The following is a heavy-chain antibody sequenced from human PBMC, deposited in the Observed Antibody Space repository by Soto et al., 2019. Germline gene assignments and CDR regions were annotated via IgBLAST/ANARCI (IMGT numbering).Heavy chain of an antibody. CDR2: ISGDGSST. Sequence: LRLSCAASDFTFRSYWMHWVRQSPGKGLVWVSRISGDGSSTTYADSVRGRFTISRDNAKNTVYLQMDSLRAEDTAVYYCARSLPGTYGAFDLWGQGTMVTVSS. J-gene: IGHJ3*01. D-gene: IGHD1-7*01. CDR3: ARSLPGTYGAFDL. CDR1: DFTFRSYW. V-gene: IGHV3-74*01.